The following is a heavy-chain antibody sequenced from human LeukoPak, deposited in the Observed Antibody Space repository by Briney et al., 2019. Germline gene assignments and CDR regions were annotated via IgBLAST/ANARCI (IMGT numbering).Heavy chain of an antibody. CDR2: IIPIFGTA. V-gene: IGHV1-69*01. CDR3: ARAPTGVLRFLERQGWFDP. CDR1: GGTFSGYA. Sequence: SVKVSCKASGGTFSGYAISWVRQAPGQGLEWMGGIIPIFGTANYAQKFQGRVTITAHESTSTAYMELSSLRSEDTAVYYCARAPTGVLRFLERQGWFDPWGQGTLVTVSS. D-gene: IGHD3-3*01. J-gene: IGHJ5*02.